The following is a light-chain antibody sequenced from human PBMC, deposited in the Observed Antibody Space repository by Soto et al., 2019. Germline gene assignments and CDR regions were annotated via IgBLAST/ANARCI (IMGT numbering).Light chain of an antibody. Sequence: MTQSPSTLSVSPGERATLSCRASQSVSSNLAWYQQKPGQAPRLLIYGASTRATGIPASFSGSGSGTEFTLTISSLQSEDFAVYYCQQYNNWPLTFGGGTKVDIK. CDR1: QSVSSN. CDR2: GAS. CDR3: QQYNNWPLT. J-gene: IGKJ4*01. V-gene: IGKV3-15*01.